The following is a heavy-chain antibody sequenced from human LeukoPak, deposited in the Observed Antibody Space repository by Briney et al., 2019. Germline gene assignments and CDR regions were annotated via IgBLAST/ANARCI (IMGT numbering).Heavy chain of an antibody. Sequence: SETLSLTCTVSGGSISSSSYYWGWIRQPPGKGLEWIGSIYYSGSTYYNPSLKSRVTISVDTSKNQFSLKLSSVTAADTAVYYCASHDYGDYGHVYYYDSSGCYDPPFDYWGQGTLVTVSS. J-gene: IGHJ4*02. CDR2: IYYSGST. CDR3: ASHDYGDYGHVYYYDSSGCYDPPFDY. CDR1: GGSISSSSYY. V-gene: IGHV4-39*01. D-gene: IGHD3-22*01.